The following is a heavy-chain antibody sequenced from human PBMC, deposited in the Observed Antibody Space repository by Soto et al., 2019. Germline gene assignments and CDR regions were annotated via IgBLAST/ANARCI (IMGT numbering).Heavy chain of an antibody. D-gene: IGHD3-10*01. CDR2: ISHSGST. Sequence: KASETLSLTCGVSGYSISSGYYWAWIRQPPGKGLEWIATISHSGSTYYKPSLKSRVTISVDTSQNQFSLKVTSVTAADTAVYYCARISGLPVVRGVSIMFDYWGQGTLVTVSS. CDR1: GYSISSGYY. J-gene: IGHJ4*02. CDR3: ARISGLPVVRGVSIMFDY. V-gene: IGHV4-38-2*01.